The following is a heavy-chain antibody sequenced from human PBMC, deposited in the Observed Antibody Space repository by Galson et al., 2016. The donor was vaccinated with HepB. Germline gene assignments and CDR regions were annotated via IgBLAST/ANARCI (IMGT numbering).Heavy chain of an antibody. CDR3: ARGHKSGHYFKVGGRYFDY. CDR1: GYTFSSYG. V-gene: IGHV1-18*01. CDR2: ISAYNGNT. Sequence: SVKVSCKASGYTFSSYGISWVRQAPGQGLEWMGWISAYNGNTHYAQKVQGRVTMTTDTSTSTAYMELRSLRSDDTAVDYCARGHKSGHYFKVGGRYFDYWGQGTLVTVSS. D-gene: IGHD3-3*01. J-gene: IGHJ4*02.